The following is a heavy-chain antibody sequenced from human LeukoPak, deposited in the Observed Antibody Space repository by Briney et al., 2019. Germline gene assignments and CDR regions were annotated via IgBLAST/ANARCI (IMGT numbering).Heavy chain of an antibody. D-gene: IGHD3-22*01. CDR1: GGSISSSNC. CDR2: IYYSGST. CDR3: ARTSYDSSGYYYY. J-gene: IGHJ4*02. V-gene: IGHV4-4*02. Sequence: SETLSLTCAVSGGSISSSNCWSWVRQPPGKGLEWIGYIYYSGSTNYNPSLKSRVTISVDTSKNQFSLKLSSVTAADTAVYYCARTSYDSSGYYYYWGQGTLVTVSS.